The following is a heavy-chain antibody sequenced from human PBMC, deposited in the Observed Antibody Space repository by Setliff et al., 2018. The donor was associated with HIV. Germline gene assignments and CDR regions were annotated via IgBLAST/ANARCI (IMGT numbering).Heavy chain of an antibody. J-gene: IGHJ3*02. CDR3: ARIPTNITPNGFDI. CDR2: IYYSGST. Sequence: SETLSLTCTVSGGSISSSSYYWGWIRQPPGKGLEWIGSIYYSGSTYYNPSLKSRVTISVDTPKNQFSLKLSSVTAADTAVYYCARIPTNITPNGFDIWGQGTMVTVSS. V-gene: IGHV4-39*07. CDR1: GGSISSSSYY. D-gene: IGHD1-1*01.